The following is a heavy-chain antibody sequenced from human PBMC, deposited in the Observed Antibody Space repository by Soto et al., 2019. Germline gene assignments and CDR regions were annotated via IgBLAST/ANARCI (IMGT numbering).Heavy chain of an antibody. D-gene: IGHD5-18*01. Sequence: ESGPTLVNPTQTLTLTCTFSGFSLSTSGMCVSWIRQPPGKALEWIALIDWDDDKYYSTSLKTRLTISKDTSKNQVVLTMTNMDPVDTATYYCARIPRCGYSYGYDYWGQGTLVTVSS. CDR3: ARIPRCGYSYGYDY. CDR1: GFSLSTSGMC. V-gene: IGHV2-70*01. J-gene: IGHJ4*02. CDR2: IDWDDDK.